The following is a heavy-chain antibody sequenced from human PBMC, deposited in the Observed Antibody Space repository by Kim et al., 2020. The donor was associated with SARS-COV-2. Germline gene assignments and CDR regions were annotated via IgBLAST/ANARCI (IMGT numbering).Heavy chain of an antibody. Sequence: RVTISVDTSKNQFSLKLSSVTAADTAVYYCARGTIVVVPAARYGYYFDYWGQGTLVTVSS. D-gene: IGHD2-2*01. CDR3: ARGTIVVVPAARYGYYFDY. V-gene: IGHV4-39*01. J-gene: IGHJ4*02.